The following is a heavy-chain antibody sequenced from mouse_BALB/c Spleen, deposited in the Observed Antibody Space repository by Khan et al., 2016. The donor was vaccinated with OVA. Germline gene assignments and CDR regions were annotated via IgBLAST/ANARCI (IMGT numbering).Heavy chain of an antibody. J-gene: IGHJ3*01. V-gene: IGHV1-4*01. D-gene: IGHD2-14*01. CDR1: GYTFTTYT. Sequence: VQLQESGAELARPGASVKMSCKASGYTFTTYTIHWVKQRPGQGLEWIGYIIPTNDYTNYNQKFKDRATLTADKSSSTAYMQLSSLTSEDSALYYCEREGAYYRSDGWFAYWGQGTLVTVSA. CDR3: EREGAYYRSDGWFAY. CDR2: IIPTNDYT.